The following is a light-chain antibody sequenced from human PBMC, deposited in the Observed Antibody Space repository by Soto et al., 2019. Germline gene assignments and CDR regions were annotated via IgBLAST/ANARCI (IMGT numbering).Light chain of an antibody. J-gene: IGLJ1*01. CDR1: SSDVGGYNY. V-gene: IGLV2-14*01. CDR2: DVS. CDR3: SSYTSSSTYV. Sequence: QSALTQPASVSGSPGQSITISCTGTSSDVGGYNYVSWYQQYPGKAPKLTIYDVSNRPSGVSNRFSGSKSGKTASLTISGLQAEDEADYYCSSYTSSSTYVFGTGTKLTVL.